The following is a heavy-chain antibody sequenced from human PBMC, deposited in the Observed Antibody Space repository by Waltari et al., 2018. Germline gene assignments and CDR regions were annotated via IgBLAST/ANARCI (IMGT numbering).Heavy chain of an antibody. Sequence: QVQLVQSGAEVKKPGASVKVSCKASGYTFTGYYMHWVRQAPGQGLGWMGWINPNSGGTNYAQKFQGRVTMTRDTSISTAYMELSRLRSDDTAVYYCASSIIPYCSGGSCYKAPFDYWGQGTLVTVSS. CDR3: ASSIIPYCSGGSCYKAPFDY. J-gene: IGHJ4*02. V-gene: IGHV1-2*02. CDR2: INPNSGGT. D-gene: IGHD2-15*01. CDR1: GYTFTGYY.